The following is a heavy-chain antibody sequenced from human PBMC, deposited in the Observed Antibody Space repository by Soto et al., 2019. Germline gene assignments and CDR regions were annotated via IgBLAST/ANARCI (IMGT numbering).Heavy chain of an antibody. CDR3: TTVGGHIPSALDY. D-gene: IGHD2-2*02. J-gene: IGHJ4*02. V-gene: IGHV3-15*07. CDR2: IKSKNDGGTA. CDR1: GFPFTNGW. Sequence: GSLRLSCAASGFPFTNGWMNWVRQAPGKGLEWVGRIKSKNDGGTADYAAPVKGRFTTSRDDSKNTVYLQMNSLKTEDTAVYYCTTVGGHIPSALDYWGQGTLVIVSS.